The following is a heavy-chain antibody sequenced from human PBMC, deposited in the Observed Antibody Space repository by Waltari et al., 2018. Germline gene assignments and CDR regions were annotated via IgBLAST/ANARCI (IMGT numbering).Heavy chain of an antibody. D-gene: IGHD3-22*01. V-gene: IGHV3-21*01. J-gene: IGHJ3*02. CDR2: ISSSSSYI. CDR3: ARAAPAYDDAFDI. Sequence: EVQLVESGGGLVKPGGSLRLSCAASGFTFSSYSMNWVRQAPGKGLEWVSSISSSSSYIYYADSVKGRFTIARDNAKKSLYLQMNSLRAEDTAVYYCARAAPAYDDAFDIWGQGTMVTVSS. CDR1: GFTFSSYS.